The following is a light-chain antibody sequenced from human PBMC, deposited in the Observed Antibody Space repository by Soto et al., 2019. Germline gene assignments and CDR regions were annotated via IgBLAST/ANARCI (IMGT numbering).Light chain of an antibody. CDR3: GSYTSSSTLV. V-gene: IGLV2-14*02. CDR2: EGI. Sequence: QSALTQPASVSGSPGQSITISCTGSNSDVGSYNLVSWYQQHPGKAPKLMIYEGIKRPLGVSNRFSGSTSGNTASLTSSGLQAEDEADYYCGSYTSSSTLVFGGGTKLTVL. J-gene: IGLJ2*01. CDR1: NSDVGSYNL.